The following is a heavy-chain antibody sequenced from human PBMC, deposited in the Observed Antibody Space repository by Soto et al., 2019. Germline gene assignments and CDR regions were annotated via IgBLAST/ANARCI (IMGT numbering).Heavy chain of an antibody. CDR3: ARDPHRYCSSASCAREYYYGMDV. D-gene: IGHD2-2*01. CDR1: GYTFSSYY. V-gene: IGHV1-46*01. CDR2: INPSVGST. J-gene: IGHJ6*02. Sequence: ASVKVSCKASGYTFSSYYMHWLRQAPGQGLEWMGVINPSVGSTSYAQKLQGRVTMTRDTSTSTAYMELSSLRSEDTAVYYCARDPHRYCSSASCAREYYYGMDVWGQGTTVTVSS.